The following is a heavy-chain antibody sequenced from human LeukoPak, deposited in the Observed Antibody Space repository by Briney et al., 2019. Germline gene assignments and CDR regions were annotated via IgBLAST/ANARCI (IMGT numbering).Heavy chain of an antibody. CDR2: IIPIFGTA. V-gene: IGHV1-69*05. Sequence: VASVKVSCKASGGTFSSYAISWVRQAPGQGLEWMGGIIPIFGTANCAQKFQGRVTITTDESTSTAYMELSSLRSEDTAVYYCASGDTMIVVSGGAFDIWGQGTMVTVSS. CDR1: GGTFSSYA. J-gene: IGHJ3*02. D-gene: IGHD3-22*01. CDR3: ASGDTMIVVSGGAFDI.